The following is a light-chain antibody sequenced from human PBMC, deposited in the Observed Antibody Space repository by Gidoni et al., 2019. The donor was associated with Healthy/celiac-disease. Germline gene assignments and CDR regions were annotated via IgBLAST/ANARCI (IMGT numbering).Light chain of an antibody. Sequence: HLLLTQPPSASASLGAPVKLTCTLSSGHSSYAIAWHQQQQEKGPRYLMKLNSDGSHSKGDGIPDRFSGSSSGAERYLTISSLQSGDEADYYCQTWGTGISLVFGGGTKLTVL. CDR3: QTWGTGISLV. V-gene: IGLV4-69*01. CDR1: SGHSSYA. CDR2: LNSDGSH. J-gene: IGLJ3*02.